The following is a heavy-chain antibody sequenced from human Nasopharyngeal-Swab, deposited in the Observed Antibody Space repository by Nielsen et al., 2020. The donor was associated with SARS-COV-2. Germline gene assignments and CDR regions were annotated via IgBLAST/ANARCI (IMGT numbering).Heavy chain of an antibody. CDR1: GYSFTSYW. CDR2: IYPGDSDT. D-gene: IGHD3-16*02. V-gene: IGHV5-51*01. Sequence: KVSCTGSGYSFTSYWIGWVRQMPGKGLEWMGIIYPGDSDTRYSPSFQGQVTISADKSISTAYLQWSSLKASDTAMYYCARQLMITFGGVIVTGAFDIWGQGTTVTVPS. J-gene: IGHJ3*02. CDR3: ARQLMITFGGVIVTGAFDI.